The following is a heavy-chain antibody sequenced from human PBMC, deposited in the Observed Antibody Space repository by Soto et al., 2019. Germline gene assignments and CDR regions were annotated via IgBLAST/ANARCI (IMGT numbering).Heavy chain of an antibody. D-gene: IGHD3-3*01. V-gene: IGHV1-24*01. Sequence: ASVKVSCKVSGYTLSELSMHWVRQAPGKGLEWMGGFDPEDGETLYAQKLQGRVSMTEDTSTDTAYMELSSLTSEDTAVYYCTTGQRPLRFLEWLSRYYFDFWGQGTLVTVSS. CDR1: GYTLSELS. CDR3: TTGQRPLRFLEWLSRYYFDF. J-gene: IGHJ4*02. CDR2: FDPEDGET.